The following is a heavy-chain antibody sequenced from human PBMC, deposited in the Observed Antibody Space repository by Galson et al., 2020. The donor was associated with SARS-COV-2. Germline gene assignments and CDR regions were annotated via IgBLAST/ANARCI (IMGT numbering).Heavy chain of an antibody. J-gene: IGHJ4*02. D-gene: IGHD2-15*01. Sequence: SQTLSLTCTVSGYAISSGYYWMWVRQSPEKGLEWIANIHRSGSTYYNPSLKSRATISVDTSKNEFSLRLTSMTAADTAVYYCARQVVAKTYYFDYWGQGILVTVSS. CDR2: IHRSGST. CDR1: GYAISSGYY. V-gene: IGHV4-38-2*02. CDR3: ARQVVAKTYYFDY.